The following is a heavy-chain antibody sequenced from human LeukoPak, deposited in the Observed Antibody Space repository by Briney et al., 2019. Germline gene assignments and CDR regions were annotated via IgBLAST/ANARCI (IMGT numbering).Heavy chain of an antibody. J-gene: IGHJ4*02. CDR2: ISDDGSKI. D-gene: IGHD3/OR15-3a*01. CDR1: GSTFSTDA. V-gene: IGHV3-30*04. Sequence: PGGSLRLSCAASGSTFSTDAMHWVRQAPGKGLEWVAVISDDGSKIYYADSVKGRFTISRDNSKNTLYLQINSLRHDDTAVYYCARVSWTGRHFDYWGQGTLVTVSS. CDR3: ARVSWTGRHFDY.